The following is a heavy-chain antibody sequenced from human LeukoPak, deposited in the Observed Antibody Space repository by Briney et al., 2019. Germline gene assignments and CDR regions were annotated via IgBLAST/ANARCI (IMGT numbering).Heavy chain of an antibody. CDR2: IKEDGSEK. CDR3: ASEITWGSGAFDV. D-gene: IGHD7-27*01. J-gene: IGHJ3*01. CDR1: GFVFSTYW. Sequence: GRSLRLSSAGSGFVFSTYWMTWVRQAPGQGLEWVANIKEDGSEKYYVDSMKGRFTISRDNAKNSLYLQMNSLRAEDTAVYYCASEITWGSGAFDVWGQGTMVTVSS. V-gene: IGHV3-7*01.